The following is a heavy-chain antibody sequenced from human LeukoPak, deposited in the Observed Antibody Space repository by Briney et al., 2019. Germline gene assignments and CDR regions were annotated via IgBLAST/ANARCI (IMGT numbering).Heavy chain of an antibody. Sequence: GASVKVSCKASGYTFTSYGISWVRQAPGQGLEGMGWISAYNGNTNYAQKLQGRVTMTTDTSTSTAYMELRSLRSDDTAVYYCARVVIGGSYYGDFDYWGQGTLVTVSS. D-gene: IGHD1-26*01. CDR1: GYTFTSYG. V-gene: IGHV1-18*01. J-gene: IGHJ4*02. CDR2: ISAYNGNT. CDR3: ARVVIGGSYYGDFDY.